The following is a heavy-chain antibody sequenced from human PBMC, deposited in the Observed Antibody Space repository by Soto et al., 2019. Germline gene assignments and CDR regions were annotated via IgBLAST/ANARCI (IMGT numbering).Heavy chain of an antibody. D-gene: IGHD3-10*01. Sequence: SETLSLTCTVSGGSISSYYWSWIRQPPGKGLEWIGYIYYSGSTNYNPSLKSRVTISVDTSKNQFSLKLSSVTAADTAVYYCAREGRITMVRTNYYYYGMDVWGQGTTVTVSS. CDR2: IYYSGST. CDR3: AREGRITMVRTNYYYYGMDV. V-gene: IGHV4-59*01. CDR1: GGSISSYY. J-gene: IGHJ6*02.